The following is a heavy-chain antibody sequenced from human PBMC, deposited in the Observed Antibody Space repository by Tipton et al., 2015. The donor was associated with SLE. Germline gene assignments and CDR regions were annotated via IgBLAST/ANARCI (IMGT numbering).Heavy chain of an antibody. CDR2: ISGSGGST. D-gene: IGHD3-3*01. CDR3: AKGVAVPYDFWSGLEGVTYYFDY. J-gene: IGHJ4*02. CDR1: GFTFSSYA. V-gene: IGHV3-23*01. Sequence: AVSGFTFSSYAMSWVRQAPGKGLEWVSAISGSGGSTYYADSVKGRFTISRDNSKNTLYLQMNSLRAEDTAVYYCAKGVAVPYDFWSGLEGVTYYFDYWGQGTLVTVSS.